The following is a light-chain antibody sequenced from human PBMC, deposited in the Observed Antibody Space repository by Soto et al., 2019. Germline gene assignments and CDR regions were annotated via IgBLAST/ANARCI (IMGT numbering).Light chain of an antibody. CDR2: DVI. J-gene: IGLJ3*02. Sequence: QSALTQPRSVSGSPGQSVTISCTGTSSDVGGYNYVSWYQQHPGKAPKLIIYDVIKRPSGVPDRFSGSKSGNTASLTISGLQAEDEADYYCCSYAGSNWVFGGGTKLTVI. CDR1: SSDVGGYNY. CDR3: CSYAGSNWV. V-gene: IGLV2-11*01.